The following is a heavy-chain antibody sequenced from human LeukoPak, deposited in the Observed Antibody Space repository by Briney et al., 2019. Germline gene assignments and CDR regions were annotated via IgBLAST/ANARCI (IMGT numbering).Heavy chain of an antibody. CDR2: IYYSGST. D-gene: IGHD3-10*01. J-gene: IGHJ3*02. V-gene: IGHV4-31*03. Sequence: SETLSLTCTVSGGSISSGDYYWRWIRQHPGKGLEWIGYIYYSGSTYYNPSLKSRVTISVDTSKNQFSLKLSSVTAADTAVYYCARKVAHTYYYGSGRTSGAFDIWGQGTMVTVSS. CDR3: ARKVAHTYYYGSGRTSGAFDI. CDR1: GGSISSGDYY.